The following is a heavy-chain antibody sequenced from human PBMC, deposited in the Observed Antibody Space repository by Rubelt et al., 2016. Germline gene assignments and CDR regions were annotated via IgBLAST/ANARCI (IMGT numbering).Heavy chain of an antibody. CDR3: ARVSGWYRAPGQDFDY. J-gene: IGHJ4*02. CDR1: GGSFSGYY. Sequence: QVQLQQWGAGLLKPSETLSLTCAVYGGSFSGYYWSWIRQPPGKGLEWIGEINHSGSTNYNPSLKSRVTNSVDTSKNQFSLKLSSVTAAETAVYYCARVSGWYRAPGQDFDYWGQGTLVTVSS. V-gene: IGHV4-34*01. D-gene: IGHD6-19*01. CDR2: INHSGST.